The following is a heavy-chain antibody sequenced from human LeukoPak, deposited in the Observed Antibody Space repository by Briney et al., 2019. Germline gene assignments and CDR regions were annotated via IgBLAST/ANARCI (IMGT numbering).Heavy chain of an antibody. D-gene: IGHD3-3*01. J-gene: IGHJ4*02. CDR2: INPNSGGT. CDR3: ARRPTDFWSRYHIY. Sequence: ASVKVSCKASGYTFTGYYMHWVRQAPGQGLEWMGWINPNSGGTNYAQKFQGRVTMTRDTSISTAYMELSRLRSDDTAVYYCARRPTDFWSRYHIYWGQRTLVTVSS. V-gene: IGHV1-2*02. CDR1: GYTFTGYY.